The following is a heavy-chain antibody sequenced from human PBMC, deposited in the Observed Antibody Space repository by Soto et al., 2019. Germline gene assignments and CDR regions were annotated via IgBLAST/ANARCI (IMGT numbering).Heavy chain of an antibody. CDR2: IIPIFGTA. CDR3: ARTPREQTGWRYYYGMDV. CDR1: GGTFSSYA. D-gene: IGHD1-1*01. J-gene: IGHJ6*02. V-gene: IGHV1-69*13. Sequence: GASVKVSCKASGGTFSSYAISWVRQAPGQGLEWMGGIIPIFGTANYAQKFQGRVTITADESTSTAYMELSSLRSEDTAVYYCARTPREQTGWRYYYGMDVWGQGTTVTVSS.